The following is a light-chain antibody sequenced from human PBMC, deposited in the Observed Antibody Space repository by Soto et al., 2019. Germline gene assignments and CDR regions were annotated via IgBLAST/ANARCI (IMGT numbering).Light chain of an antibody. Sequence: EIVLTQSPATLSLSPGERATLSCRASQSVSSYLAWFQQKPGQAPRLLIYDASSRATGIPARFSGSGSGTDFTLTISSLEPEAFAVYYCQQRDIWPWTFCQGTKVEIK. CDR1: QSVSSY. CDR3: QQRDIWPWT. CDR2: DAS. J-gene: IGKJ1*01. V-gene: IGKV3-11*01.